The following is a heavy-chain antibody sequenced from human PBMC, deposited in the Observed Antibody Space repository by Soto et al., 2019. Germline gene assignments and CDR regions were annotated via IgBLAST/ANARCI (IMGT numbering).Heavy chain of an antibody. CDR2: VTASGGST. Sequence: EVQLLESGGGLVQPGGSLRLSCAASGFAFISYAMSWVRQAPGKGLEWVSTVTASGGSTYYADSVKGRFTISRDNSKNTLYLQMNSLRAEVTSVYYCAKDLTVGAGHPIDAFDIWGLGTKVTVSS. V-gene: IGHV3-23*01. CDR3: AKDLTVGAGHPIDAFDI. J-gene: IGHJ3*02. CDR1: GFAFISYA. D-gene: IGHD1-26*01.